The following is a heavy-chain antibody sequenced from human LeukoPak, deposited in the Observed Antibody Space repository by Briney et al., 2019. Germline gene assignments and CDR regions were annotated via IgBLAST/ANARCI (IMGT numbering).Heavy chain of an antibody. D-gene: IGHD5/OR15-5a*01. CDR2: INPDSGGT. J-gene: IGHJ6*03. V-gene: IGHV1-2*06. CDR1: GYTFTAYY. CDR3: AREVSGPRGLLYYYYMDV. Sequence: ASVKVSCKAPGYTFTAYYMHWVRQAPGQGLEWMGRINPDSGGTNYAQRFQGRVTMTRDTSISTAYMEVSRLRSDDTALYYCAREVSGPRGLLYYYYMDVWGRGTTVTVSS.